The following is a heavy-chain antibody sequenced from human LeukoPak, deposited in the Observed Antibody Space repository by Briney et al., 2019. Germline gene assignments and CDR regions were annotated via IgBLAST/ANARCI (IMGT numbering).Heavy chain of an antibody. V-gene: IGHV3-23*01. CDR2: VSGSGGGT. J-gene: IGHJ4*02. Sequence: GGSLRLSCVASGFTFSSYAMSWVRPAPGKGLTWVSAVSGSGGGTYYADSVQGRFTISRDNSKNTLYLQMNSLRAEGTAVYYCAKDLPDSVLWFGELAFDHWRQETRVTLS. D-gene: IGHD3-10*01. CDR3: AKDLPDSVLWFGELAFDH. CDR1: GFTFSSYA.